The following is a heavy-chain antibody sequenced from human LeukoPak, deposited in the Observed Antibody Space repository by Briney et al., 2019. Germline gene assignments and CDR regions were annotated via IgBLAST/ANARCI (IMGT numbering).Heavy chain of an antibody. CDR2: ISSSSTYI. Sequence: SGGSLRLSCVASGFNFSTSRMNWVRQAPGKGLDWVSSISSSSTYIYYADSVKGRFTISRDNAKNSLYLQMNRLRAEDTAVYYCARVGSYGSGLDYWGQGTLVTVSS. CDR1: GFNFSTSR. D-gene: IGHD3-10*01. CDR3: ARVGSYGSGLDY. J-gene: IGHJ4*02. V-gene: IGHV3-21*01.